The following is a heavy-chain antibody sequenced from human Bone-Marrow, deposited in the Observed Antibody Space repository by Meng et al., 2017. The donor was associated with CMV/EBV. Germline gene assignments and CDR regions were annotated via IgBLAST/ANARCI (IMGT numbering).Heavy chain of an antibody. D-gene: IGHD3-3*01. CDR3: ARLSLGTLFGVVIKNYFDY. J-gene: IGHJ4*02. V-gene: IGHV5-51*01. CDR1: GYNFTNYW. CDR2: IYPDDSDT. Sequence: GGFLKISCKGSGYNFTNYWIAWVRQMPGKGLEWIGIIYPDDSDTRYSPSFQGQVTITADKSLNTAYLQWSSLKASDTAMYYCARLSLGTLFGVVIKNYFDYWGQGTLVTVSS.